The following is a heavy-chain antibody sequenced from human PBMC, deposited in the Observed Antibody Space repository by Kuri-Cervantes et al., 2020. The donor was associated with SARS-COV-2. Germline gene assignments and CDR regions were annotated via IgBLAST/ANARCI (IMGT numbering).Heavy chain of an antibody. CDR3: AREGVDIVGAPHDAFDI. V-gene: IGHV3-13*04. D-gene: IGHD1-26*01. CDR2: IGTAGDT. CDR1: GFTFSSYD. J-gene: IGHJ3*02. Sequence: GESLKISCAAPGFTFSSYDMHWVRQATGKGLEWVSAIGTAGDTYYPGSVKGRFTISRDNAKNSLYLQMNSLRAEDTAVYYCAREGVDIVGAPHDAFDIWGQGTMVTVSS.